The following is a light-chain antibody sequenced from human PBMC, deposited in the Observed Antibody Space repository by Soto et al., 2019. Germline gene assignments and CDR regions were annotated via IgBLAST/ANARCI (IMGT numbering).Light chain of an antibody. CDR3: QSYDSSLTGSRV. CDR1: SSSIGAGFD. CDR2: GNN. Sequence: QSVLTQPPPVSGAPGQRVTISCTGSSSSIGAGFDVHWYQQLPGAAPKLLIYGNNYRASGVPDRFSGSKSGTSASLAITGLQAEDEADYYCQSYDSSLTGSRVFGTGTKVTVL. V-gene: IGLV1-40*01. J-gene: IGLJ1*01.